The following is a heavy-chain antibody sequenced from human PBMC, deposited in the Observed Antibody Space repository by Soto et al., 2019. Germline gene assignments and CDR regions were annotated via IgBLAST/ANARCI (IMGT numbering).Heavy chain of an antibody. CDR3: ARRDNSGWYSLDY. Sequence: EVQLLESGGGLVLPGGSLRLSCAVSGFIFSNYPMSWVRQAPGKGPEWVSSVSPSGSNTYYADSVKGRFTMSRDNSENRLHLQMNSLRAEDTAVYFCARRDNSGWYSLDYWGQGTLVTVSS. V-gene: IGHV3-23*01. CDR1: GFIFSNYP. D-gene: IGHD6-19*01. J-gene: IGHJ4*02. CDR2: VSPSGSNT.